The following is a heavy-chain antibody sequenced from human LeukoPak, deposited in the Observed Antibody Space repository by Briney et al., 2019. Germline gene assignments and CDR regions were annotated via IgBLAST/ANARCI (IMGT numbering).Heavy chain of an antibody. D-gene: IGHD1-26*01. CDR2: INPNSGGT. Sequence: ASVKVSCKASGYTFTGYYMHWVRQAPGQGLEWMGWINPNSGGTNYAQKFQGRVTMTRDTSISTACMELSRLRSDDTAVYYCARALVGATNWFVPWGQGTLVTVSS. CDR1: GYTFTGYY. J-gene: IGHJ5*02. CDR3: ARALVGATNWFVP. V-gene: IGHV1-2*02.